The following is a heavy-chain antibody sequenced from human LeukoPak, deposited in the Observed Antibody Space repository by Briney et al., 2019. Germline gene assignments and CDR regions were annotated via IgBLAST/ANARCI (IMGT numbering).Heavy chain of an antibody. CDR1: GFTFSSSA. CDR3: ARGPGSRGIFDY. D-gene: IGHD3-10*01. J-gene: IGHJ4*02. V-gene: IGHV3-23*03. Sequence: GGSLRLSCAASGFTFSSSAMSWVRQAPGEGLECVSFLYTGGDTYYADSVKGRFTISRDNSKNTLYLQMNSLRAEDAAVYYCARGPGSRGIFDYWGQGTLVTVSS. CDR2: LYTGGDT.